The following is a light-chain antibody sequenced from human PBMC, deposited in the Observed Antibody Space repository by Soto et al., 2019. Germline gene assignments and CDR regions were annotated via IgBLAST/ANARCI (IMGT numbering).Light chain of an antibody. CDR2: GAS. J-gene: IGKJ2*01. CDR3: QQYGSSPYT. V-gene: IGKV3-20*01. Sequence: EIVLTQSPGTLSLSPGERATLSCRASQSVNSGTLAWYQQKPGRAPRRLIYGASSRATGIPDRFSGSGSGTDFTLTISRLEPEDFAVYYCQQYGSSPYTFGQGTKLEIK. CDR1: QSVNSGT.